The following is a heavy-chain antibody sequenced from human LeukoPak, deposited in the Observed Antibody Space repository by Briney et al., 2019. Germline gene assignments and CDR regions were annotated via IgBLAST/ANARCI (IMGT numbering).Heavy chain of an antibody. D-gene: IGHD6-13*01. V-gene: IGHV3-66*01. Sequence: AGGSLRLSCVTSGFTFTNHWMSWVRQAPGKGLEWVSVIYGDNADSVKGRFTISRDNSKNTLYLQMNSLRAEDTAVYYCAREDSSWDYYFDYWGQGTLVTVSS. CDR2: IYGD. CDR1: GFTFTNHW. CDR3: AREDSSWDYYFDY. J-gene: IGHJ4*02.